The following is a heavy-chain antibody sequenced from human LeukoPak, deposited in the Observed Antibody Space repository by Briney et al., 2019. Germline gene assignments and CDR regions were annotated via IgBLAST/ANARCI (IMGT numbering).Heavy chain of an antibody. CDR2: ISWNSGLK. CDR3: AKLGGSFDI. J-gene: IGHJ3*02. D-gene: IGHD3-16*01. Sequence: PGRSLRLSCAASGFTFDNYAMHWVRQAPGKGLEWVSYISWNSGLKGYADSVKGRFTISRDNAKNSLVLQMNSLTTEVTALYYCAKLGGSFDIWGQGTMVVVSS. V-gene: IGHV3-9*01. CDR1: GFTFDNYA.